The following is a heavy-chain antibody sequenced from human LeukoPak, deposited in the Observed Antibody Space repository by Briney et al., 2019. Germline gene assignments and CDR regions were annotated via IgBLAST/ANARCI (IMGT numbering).Heavy chain of an antibody. V-gene: IGHV1-2*02. CDR3: ARSPHILTGENFDY. Sequence: GASVKVSCKASGGTFTGYSIYWVRQTPGQKLEWMGWINPNHGDTNYAQKFQDRISMTRDTSISTAYMHLSRLRSADTAVYYCARSPHILTGENFDYWGQGTLLTVSS. J-gene: IGHJ4*02. D-gene: IGHD3-9*01. CDR1: GGTFTGYS. CDR2: INPNHGDT.